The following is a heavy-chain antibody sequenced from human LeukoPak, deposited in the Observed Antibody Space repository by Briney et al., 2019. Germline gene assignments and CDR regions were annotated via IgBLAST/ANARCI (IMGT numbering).Heavy chain of an antibody. D-gene: IGHD4-17*01. V-gene: IGHV4-59*01. CDR1: GDSISSYY. CDR3: AKDYGDPLNWFDP. Sequence: SETLSLTCTVSGDSISSYYWSWIRQPPGKGLEWIGHIYYSGSTNYNPSLKSRVTISRDTSKNQFSLKLTSVTAADTAVYFCAKDYGDPLNWFDPWGQGTLVTASS. J-gene: IGHJ5*02. CDR2: IYYSGST.